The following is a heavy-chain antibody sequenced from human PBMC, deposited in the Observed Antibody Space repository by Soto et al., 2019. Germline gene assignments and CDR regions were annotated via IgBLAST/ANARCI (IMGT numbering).Heavy chain of an antibody. CDR3: ALRGTATVAFDI. V-gene: IGHV3-30-3*01. Sequence: QVQVVESGGGVVQPGRSLRLSCAASGFTFSIYAMHWVRQAPGKGLEWLASISHDGNNRYYAGSVRGRFTISRDNSRNTVYLQMNSLRCDDTGVYSCALRGTATVAFDIWGQGTMVTVSS. J-gene: IGHJ3*02. CDR1: GFTFSIYA. CDR2: ISHDGNNR. D-gene: IGHD1-1*01.